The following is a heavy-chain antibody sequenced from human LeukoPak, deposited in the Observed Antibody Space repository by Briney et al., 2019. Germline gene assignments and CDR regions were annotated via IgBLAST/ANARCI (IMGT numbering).Heavy chain of an antibody. D-gene: IGHD5-12*01. CDR3: ARAYSLVAPWYFDY. Sequence: GASVKVSCKASGGTFSSYAISWVRQAPGQGLEWMGGIIPIFGTANYAQKFQGRVTITADESTSTAYMELSSLRSEDTAVYYCARAYSLVAPWYFDYWGQGTLVTVSS. V-gene: IGHV1-69*13. CDR2: IIPIFGTA. CDR1: GGTFSSYA. J-gene: IGHJ4*02.